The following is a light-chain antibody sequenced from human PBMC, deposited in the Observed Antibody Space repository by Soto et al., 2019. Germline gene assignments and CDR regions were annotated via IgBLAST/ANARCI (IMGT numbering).Light chain of an antibody. Sequence: EIVLSQSPGTLSLSPGERATLSCRASQSVSSEYLAWYQQKPGQTPKVLIYRASSRATGIPDRFSGSGSGTDFTLTISRLEPEDFAVYYCQQYGSSPLTFGGGTKVEIK. V-gene: IGKV3-20*01. CDR2: RAS. J-gene: IGKJ4*01. CDR3: QQYGSSPLT. CDR1: QSVSSEY.